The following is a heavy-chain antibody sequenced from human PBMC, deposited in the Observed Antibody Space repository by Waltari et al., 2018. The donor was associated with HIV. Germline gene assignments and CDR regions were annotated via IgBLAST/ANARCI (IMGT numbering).Heavy chain of an antibody. CDR2: IHTNTGNP. V-gene: IGHV7-4-1*02. D-gene: IGHD4-17*01. CDR1: GYTFNMYA. CDR3: ARDRSVTPWWFDP. Sequence: QVQLVQSGSELKKPGASVKISCKASGYTFNMYAMNWVRQAPGQGLEWMGWIHTNTGNPTYAQGFRGRFVFSLDKSVSTAYLHITSLQAEDTGVYYCARDRSVTPWWFDPWGQGTLVTVSS. J-gene: IGHJ5*02.